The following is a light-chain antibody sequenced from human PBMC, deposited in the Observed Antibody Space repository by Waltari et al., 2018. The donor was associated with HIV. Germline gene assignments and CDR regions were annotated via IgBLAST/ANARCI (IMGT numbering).Light chain of an antibody. CDR1: TSNIGADYD. CDR2: GNK. V-gene: IGLV1-40*01. J-gene: IGLJ2*01. CDR3: QSYDITLSASVV. Sequence: QSVLTQPPSVSGAPGQRVTISCTGSTSNIGADYDVHWYQQIPGTAPKLLISGNKNRPSGVPDRCSASKSGNSASLTITGLQAEDEADYFCQSYDITLSASVVFGGGTKLTVL.